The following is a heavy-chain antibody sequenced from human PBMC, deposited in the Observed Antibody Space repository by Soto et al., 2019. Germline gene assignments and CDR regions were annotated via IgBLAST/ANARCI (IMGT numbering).Heavy chain of an antibody. Sequence: PGGSLRLSCATSGFTFRGYWMTWVRQAPGKGPEWMANIKPDGSEKQYVDSVKGRFNVSRDNAKKSLDLQMNSLRVEDTAVYYCARAEDYDFWSGPPKYFDNWGQGTQVTVSS. CDR1: GFTFRGYW. D-gene: IGHD3-3*01. CDR2: IKPDGSEK. J-gene: IGHJ4*02. V-gene: IGHV3-7*03. CDR3: ARAEDYDFWSGPPKYFDN.